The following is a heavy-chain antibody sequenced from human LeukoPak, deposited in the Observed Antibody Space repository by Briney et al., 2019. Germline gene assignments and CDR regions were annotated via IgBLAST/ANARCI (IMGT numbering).Heavy chain of an antibody. CDR3: ARDRYYYDSSGYVSAFDI. V-gene: IGHV3-30*07. D-gene: IGHD3-22*01. Sequence: DSVKGRFTISRDNSKNTLYLQMNSLRAEDTAVYYCARDRYYYDSSGYVSAFDIWGQGTMVTVSS. J-gene: IGHJ3*02.